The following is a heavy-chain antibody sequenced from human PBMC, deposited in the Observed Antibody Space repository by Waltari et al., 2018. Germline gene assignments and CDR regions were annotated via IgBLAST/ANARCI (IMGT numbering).Heavy chain of an antibody. CDR3: ATYIGASVGTAAFDV. J-gene: IGHJ3*01. CDR1: GVSITSNRNY. D-gene: IGHD5-12*01. V-gene: IGHV4-39*01. Sequence: QLQLQESGPRLVRPSETLSLICRVSGVSITSNRNYWAWIRKSPGQVLGWIGTVSYSGTTYISPSLKSRVSVSRDTSKNQVSLILGSVTAADMAVYYCATYIGASVGTAAFDVWGQGTMVTVSS. CDR2: VSYSGTT.